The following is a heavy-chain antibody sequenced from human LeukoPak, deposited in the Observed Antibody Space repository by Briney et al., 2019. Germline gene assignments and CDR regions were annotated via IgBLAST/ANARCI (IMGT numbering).Heavy chain of an antibody. J-gene: IGHJ4*02. CDR3: ARESQTGVDY. V-gene: IGHV3-64*01. CDR2: ISSNGGST. CDR1: GFTFSSYA. Sequence: GGSLRLSCAASGFTFSSYAMHWVRQAPGKGLEYVPVISSNGGSTYYANSVKGRFTISRDNSKNTLSLQMGSLRADDMAVYYCARESQTGVDYWGQGTLVTVSS. D-gene: IGHD7-27*01.